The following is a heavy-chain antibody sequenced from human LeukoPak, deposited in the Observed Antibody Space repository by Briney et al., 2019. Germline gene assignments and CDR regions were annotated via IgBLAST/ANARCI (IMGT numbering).Heavy chain of an antibody. J-gene: IGHJ3*02. D-gene: IGHD3-10*01. CDR2: IYYSGST. V-gene: IGHV4-59*08. CDR1: GGSISSYY. Sequence: SETLSLTCTVSGGSISSYYWSWIRQPPGKGLEWIGYIYYSGSTNYSPSLKSRVTISVDTSKNQFSLKLSSVTAADTAVYYCARHVGGSGSHDAFDIWGQGTMVTVSS. CDR3: ARHVGGSGSHDAFDI.